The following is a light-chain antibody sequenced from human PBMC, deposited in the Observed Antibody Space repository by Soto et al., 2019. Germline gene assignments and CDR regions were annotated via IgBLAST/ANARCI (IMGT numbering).Light chain of an antibody. Sequence: EIVLTQSPGTLSLSPGERATLSCRASQSVSSSYLAWYQQIPGQAPRLLIYGASTRATGIPARFSGSGSGTEFTLIISSLQPDDFATYYCQQYNSYTWTFCQGTKVDIK. V-gene: IGKV3-20*01. CDR2: GAS. J-gene: IGKJ1*01. CDR1: QSVSSSY. CDR3: QQYNSYTWT.